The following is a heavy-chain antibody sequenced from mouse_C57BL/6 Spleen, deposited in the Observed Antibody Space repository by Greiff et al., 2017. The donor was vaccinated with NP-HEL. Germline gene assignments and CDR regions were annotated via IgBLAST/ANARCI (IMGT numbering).Heavy chain of an antibody. CDR2: IDPSDSYT. D-gene: IGHD1-1*01. CDR3: ARKAITTVVDWYVDV. CDR1: GYTFTSYW. V-gene: IGHV1-69*01. J-gene: IGHJ1*03. Sequence: QVQLQQPGAELVMPGASVKLSCKASGYTFTSYWMHWVQQRPGQGLEWIGEIDPSDSYTNYNQKFKGTSTLTVDKSSSTAYMQLSSLTSEDSAVYNCARKAITTVVDWYVDVWGTGTTVTVSS.